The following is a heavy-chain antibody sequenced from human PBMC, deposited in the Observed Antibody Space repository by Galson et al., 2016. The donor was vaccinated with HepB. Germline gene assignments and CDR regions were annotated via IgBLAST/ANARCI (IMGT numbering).Heavy chain of an antibody. CDR2: ISNSADRT. J-gene: IGHJ1*01. CDR1: GFIFSNYA. CDR3: TKDSDKRPTIHAEYFQH. Sequence: SLRLSCAASGFIFSNYAMSWVRQAPGKGLEWVSSISNSADRTYYADSVKGRFTISRDNSRNSAFLQMSSLRAEDTAVYFCTKDSDKRPTIHAEYFQHWGQGTLVTVSS. V-gene: IGHV3-23*01. D-gene: IGHD2-21*01.